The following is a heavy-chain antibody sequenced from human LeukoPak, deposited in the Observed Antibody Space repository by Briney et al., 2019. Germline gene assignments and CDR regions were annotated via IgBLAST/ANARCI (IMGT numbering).Heavy chain of an antibody. Sequence: GGSLRLSCAASAFTFSDYYMSWIRQAPGKGLEWVAVISYDGSNKYYADSVKGRFTISRDNSKNTLYLQMNSLRAEDTAVYYCARSNSGSWWFGFDYWGQGTLVTVSS. V-gene: IGHV3-30-3*01. CDR1: AFTFSDYY. CDR2: ISYDGSNK. D-gene: IGHD1-26*01. CDR3: ARSNSGSWWFGFDY. J-gene: IGHJ4*02.